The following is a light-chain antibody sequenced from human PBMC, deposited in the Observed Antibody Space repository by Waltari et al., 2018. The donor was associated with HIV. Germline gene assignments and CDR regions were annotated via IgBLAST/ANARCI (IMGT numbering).Light chain of an antibody. CDR3: AAFDDELDGVL. V-gene: IGLV1-44*01. J-gene: IGLJ2*01. Sequence: QSVLTQAPSASGTPGQRVTLSCSGGNSNIGNNIVNWYQHLPGPAPKLLIQNNDQRPSGVPDRFSGSKSGTSAALAISGLQSEDEADYYCAAFDDELDGVLFGGGTKLTVL. CDR1: NSNIGNNI. CDR2: NND.